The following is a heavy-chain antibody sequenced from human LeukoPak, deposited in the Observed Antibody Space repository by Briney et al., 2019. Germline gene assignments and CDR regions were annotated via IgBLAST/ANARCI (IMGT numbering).Heavy chain of an antibody. J-gene: IGHJ4*02. CDR2: IYHTGSA. D-gene: IGHD2-2*01. V-gene: IGHV4-38-2*01. CDR1: GYSFTSDHY. CDR3: ARYCTSTTCILRGFDY. Sequence: TLSLTCSVSGYSFTSDHYWGWIRQPPGKGLEWIANIYHTGSAHYNPSLKSRVTISVDTSKNQFSLKLSSVTAADTAVYYCARYCTSTTCILRGFDYWGQGTLVTVSS.